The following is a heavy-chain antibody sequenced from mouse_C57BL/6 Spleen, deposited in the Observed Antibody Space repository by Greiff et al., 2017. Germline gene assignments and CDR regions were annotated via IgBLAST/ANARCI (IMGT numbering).Heavy chain of an antibody. Sequence: VKLQESGAELVRPGASVTLSCKASGYTFTDYEMHWVKQTPVHGLEWIGAIDPETGGTAYNQKFKGKAILTADKSSSTAYMELRSLTSEDSAVYYCTIYYGNFFDYWGQGTTLTVSS. V-gene: IGHV1-15*01. D-gene: IGHD2-1*01. CDR2: IDPETGGT. CDR1: GYTFTDYE. J-gene: IGHJ2*01. CDR3: TIYYGNFFDY.